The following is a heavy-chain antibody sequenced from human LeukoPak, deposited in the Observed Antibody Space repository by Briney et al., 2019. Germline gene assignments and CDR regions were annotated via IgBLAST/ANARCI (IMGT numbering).Heavy chain of an antibody. V-gene: IGHV3-30-3*01. J-gene: IGHJ4*02. CDR1: GFTFSSYA. Sequence: GRSLRLSCAASGFTFSSYAMHWVRQAPGKGLEWVAVISYDGSNKYYADSVKGRFTISRDNSKNTLFLQMNSLRAEDTALYYCAKAVAGLFDYWGQGTLVTVSS. CDR2: ISYDGSNK. D-gene: IGHD6-19*01. CDR3: AKAVAGLFDY.